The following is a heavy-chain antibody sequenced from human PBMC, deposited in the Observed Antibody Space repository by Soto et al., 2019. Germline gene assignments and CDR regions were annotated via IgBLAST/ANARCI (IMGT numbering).Heavy chain of an antibody. J-gene: IGHJ4*02. CDR1: GFTFSSYA. CDR3: AKERTVTTADFDY. D-gene: IGHD4-4*01. V-gene: IGHV3-23*01. CDR2: ISGRGGNT. Sequence: GGSLRLSCAASGFTFSSYAMSWVRQAPGKGLDWVSSISGRGGNTYYADSVKGRFTISRDNSKNTLYLQMNSLRVEDTAVYYCAKERTVTTADFDYWGQGTLVTVSS.